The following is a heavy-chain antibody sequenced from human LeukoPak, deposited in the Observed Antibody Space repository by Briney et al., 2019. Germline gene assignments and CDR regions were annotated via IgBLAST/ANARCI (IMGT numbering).Heavy chain of an antibody. D-gene: IGHD3-10*01. CDR2: INHSGST. CDR1: GGSFSAYY. J-gene: IGHJ6*03. CDR3: ARSGTMVEGYYYMDV. Sequence: PSETLPLTCAVYGGSFSAYYWSWIRQPPGKGLEWIGEINHSGSTNYNPSLKSRVTISVDTSKNQFSLKLSSVTAADTAVYYCARSGTMVEGYYYMDVWGRGNAITVTS. V-gene: IGHV4-34*01.